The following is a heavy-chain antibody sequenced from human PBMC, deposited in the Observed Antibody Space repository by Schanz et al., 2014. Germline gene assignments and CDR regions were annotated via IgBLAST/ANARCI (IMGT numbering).Heavy chain of an antibody. Sequence: VQLLESGGGLVQPGGSLRLSCAASGFNFANHAIHWVRQGQGNGLQWVAVISYDGNNEDYADSVKGRFSISRDLSSNTLYLQMNSLRADDSAIYYCAKDHPSSGWPAFDVWGQGTQVTVSS. D-gene: IGHD6-19*01. CDR3: AKDHPSSGWPAFDV. V-gene: IGHV3-33*05. CDR1: GFNFANHA. J-gene: IGHJ4*02. CDR2: ISYDGNNE.